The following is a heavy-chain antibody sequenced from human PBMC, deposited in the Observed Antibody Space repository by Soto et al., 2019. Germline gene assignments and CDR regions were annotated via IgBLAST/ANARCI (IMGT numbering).Heavy chain of an antibody. CDR3: VRDGVGATTYFGFMDY. CDR2: VWSNGNTK. D-gene: IGHD1-26*01. Sequence: GGSLILSCSASGFTFNVFGMQGVRQAPGKGLEWVATVWSNGNTKYYADSVKGRFTISRDNSKSTQYLQMSSLRAEDTAVYYCVRDGVGATTYFGFMDYWSQGT. CDR1: GFTFNVFG. V-gene: IGHV3-33*01. J-gene: IGHJ4*02.